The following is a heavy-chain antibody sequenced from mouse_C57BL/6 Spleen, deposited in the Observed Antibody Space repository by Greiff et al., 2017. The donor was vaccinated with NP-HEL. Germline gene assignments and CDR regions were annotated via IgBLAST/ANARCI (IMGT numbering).Heavy chain of an antibody. CDR1: GYTFTSYW. J-gene: IGHJ2*01. CDR2: IDPSDSYT. CDR3: ASELGRYFDY. Sequence: QVQLQQPGAELVRPGTSVKLSCKASGYTFTSYWMHWVKQRPGQGLEWIGVIDPSDSYTNYNQKFKGKATLTVDTSSSTAYMQLSSLTSEDSAVYYCASELGRYFDYWGQGTTLTVSS. V-gene: IGHV1-59*01. D-gene: IGHD4-1*01.